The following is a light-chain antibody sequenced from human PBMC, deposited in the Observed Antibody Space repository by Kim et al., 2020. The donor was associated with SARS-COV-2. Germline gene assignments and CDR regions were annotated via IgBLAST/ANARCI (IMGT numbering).Light chain of an antibody. CDR1: NIGSRA. J-gene: IGLJ3*02. V-gene: IGLV3-21*01. CDR2: YDS. Sequence: AAGRTASITCGGNNIGSRAVHWYQQKPGQAPMLVIYYDSERPSGILVRFSDSNSGNTATLTVSRVEAGDEADYYCQVWDSSTDHCVFGGGTHLTVL. CDR3: QVWDSSTDHCV.